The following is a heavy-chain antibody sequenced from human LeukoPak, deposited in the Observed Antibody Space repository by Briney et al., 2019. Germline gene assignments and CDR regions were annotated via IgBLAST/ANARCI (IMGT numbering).Heavy chain of an antibody. Sequence: SETLSLTRTVSGGSISSGGYYWSWIRQHPGKGLEWIGYIYYSGSTYYNPSLKSRVTISVDTSKNQFSLKLSSVTAADTAVYYCAREESSSSIDYWGQGTLVTVSS. CDR3: AREESSSSIDY. CDR2: IYYSGST. V-gene: IGHV4-31*03. CDR1: GGSISSGGYY. D-gene: IGHD6-6*01. J-gene: IGHJ4*02.